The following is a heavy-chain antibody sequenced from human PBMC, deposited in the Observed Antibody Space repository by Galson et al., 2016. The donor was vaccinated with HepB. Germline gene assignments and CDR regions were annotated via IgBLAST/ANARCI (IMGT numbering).Heavy chain of an antibody. CDR2: IYFSGST. V-gene: IGHV4-59*01. J-gene: IGHJ3*02. D-gene: IGHD3-3*01. Sequence: SETLSLTCTVSGGDDSTTNYYWNWIRQPPGKGLEWIGYIYFSGSTKYNSSLKSRVTISLDKFKKQFSLKLSSVTAADTAVYYCARVNFWSGSSHALDIWGQGTMVTVSS. CDR3: ARVNFWSGSSHALDI. CDR1: GGDDSTTNYY.